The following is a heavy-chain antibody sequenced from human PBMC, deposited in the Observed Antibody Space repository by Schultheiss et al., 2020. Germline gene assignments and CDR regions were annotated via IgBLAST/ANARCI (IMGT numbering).Heavy chain of an antibody. CDR3: ARHGIRYQLLGFFDQ. Sequence: SETLSLTCTVSGGSISSGSYYWTWIRQPPGKGLEWIGFSHYSGSTNYNPSLKSRVTISVDTSKNHFSLKLSSVTAADTAVYYCARHGIRYQLLGFFDQWGQGTLVTVSS. CDR1: GGSISSGSYY. J-gene: IGHJ4*02. CDR2: SHYSGST. D-gene: IGHD2-2*01. V-gene: IGHV4-61*03.